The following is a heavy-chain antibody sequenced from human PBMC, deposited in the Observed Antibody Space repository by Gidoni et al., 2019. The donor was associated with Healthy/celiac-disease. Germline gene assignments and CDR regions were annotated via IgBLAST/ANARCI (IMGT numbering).Heavy chain of an antibody. CDR1: GFTFSSYA. Sequence: EVQLLESGGGLVQPGGSLRLSCAASGFTFSSYAMSWVRQAPGKGLEWVSVSSGSGGSTYYADSVKGRFTISRDNSKNTLYLQMNSLRAEDTAVYHCVKKLAGTEPFDYWGQGTLVTVSS. CDR2: SSGSGGST. V-gene: IGHV3-23*01. J-gene: IGHJ4*02. CDR3: VKKLAGTEPFDY. D-gene: IGHD1-7*01.